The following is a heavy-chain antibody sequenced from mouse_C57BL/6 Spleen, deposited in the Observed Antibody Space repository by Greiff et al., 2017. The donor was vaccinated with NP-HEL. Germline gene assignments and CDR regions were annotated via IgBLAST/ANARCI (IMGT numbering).Heavy chain of an antibody. D-gene: IGHD2-1*01. CDR2: ISSGGSYT. CDR1: GFTFSSYG. J-gene: IGHJ3*01. CDR3: ARRNYAY. Sequence: DVKLVESGGDLVKPGGSLKLSCAASGFTFSSYGMSWVRQTPDKRLEWVATISSGGSYTYYPDSVKGRFTISRDNAKNTLYLQMSSLKSEDTAMYYCARRNYAYWGQGTLVTVSA. V-gene: IGHV5-6*02.